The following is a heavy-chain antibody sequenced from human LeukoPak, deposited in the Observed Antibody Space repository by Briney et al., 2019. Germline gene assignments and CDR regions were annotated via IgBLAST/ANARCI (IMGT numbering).Heavy chain of an antibody. D-gene: IGHD6-13*01. Sequence: SQTLSLTCTVSGGSISSGDNYWSWIRQPPGKGLEWIGYIYYSGSTYYNPSLKSRVTISVDTSKKQFSLKLSSVTAADTAGYYCARGDLYSSSWYNWGQGTLVTVSS. CDR2: IYYSGST. CDR1: GGSISSGDNY. J-gene: IGHJ4*02. CDR3: ARGDLYSSSWYN. V-gene: IGHV4-30-4*08.